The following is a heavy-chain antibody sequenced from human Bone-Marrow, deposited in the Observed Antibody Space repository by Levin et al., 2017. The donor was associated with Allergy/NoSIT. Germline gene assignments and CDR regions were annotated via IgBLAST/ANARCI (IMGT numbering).Heavy chain of an antibody. CDR3: ARAEPPDY. CDR2: IYSGGAT. J-gene: IGHJ4*02. CDR1: GFTVSSNY. V-gene: IGHV3-53*01. D-gene: IGHD1-14*01. Sequence: GESLKISCAASGFTVSSNYMSWVRQAPGKGLEWVSVIYSGGATYYADSVKGRFTISRDNSKNTLYLQMNSLRAEDTAMYYCARAEPPDYWGQGTLVTVSS.